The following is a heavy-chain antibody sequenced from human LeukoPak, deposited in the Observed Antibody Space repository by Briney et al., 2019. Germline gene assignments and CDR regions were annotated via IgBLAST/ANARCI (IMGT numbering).Heavy chain of an antibody. CDR2: IYTSGST. Sequence: PSETLSLTCTVSGDSISSGIHYWNWIRQPAGKGLEWIGRIYTSGSTNYNPSLKSRVTISLDTSKNQFSLKLSSVTAADTAVYYCARRDGYTIDYWGQGTLVTVSS. J-gene: IGHJ4*02. V-gene: IGHV4-61*02. D-gene: IGHD5-24*01. CDR1: GDSISSGIHY. CDR3: ARRDGYTIDY.